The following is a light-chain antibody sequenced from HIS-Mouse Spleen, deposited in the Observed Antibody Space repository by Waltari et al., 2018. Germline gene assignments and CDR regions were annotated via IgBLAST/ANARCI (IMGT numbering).Light chain of an antibody. V-gene: IGLV2-23*01. J-gene: IGLJ1*01. CDR3: CSYAGSSTYV. CDR2: EGS. Sequence: QSALTQPASVSGSPGQSITISCTGTSSDVGSYNLVSWYHQHPGKAPKRMIYEGSKRPSGVSNRFSGSKSGNTASLTISGLQAEDEADYYCCSYAGSSTYVFGTGTKVTVL. CDR1: SSDVGSYNL.